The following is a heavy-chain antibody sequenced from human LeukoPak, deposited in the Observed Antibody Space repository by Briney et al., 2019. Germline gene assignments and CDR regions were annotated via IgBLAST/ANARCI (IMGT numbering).Heavy chain of an antibody. D-gene: IGHD6-6*01. CDR2: IPTSGNS. CDR3: AREGSATARPFVSNDY. Sequence: SETLSLTCTVSGGSISTYYWSWIRQPAGKGLEWIGRIPTSGNSDYNPSLTRRVTMSVDTSKNQFSVKVRSVTAADTAVYYCAREGSATARPFVSNDYWGQGTLVTVSS. V-gene: IGHV4-4*07. CDR1: GGSISTYY. J-gene: IGHJ4*02.